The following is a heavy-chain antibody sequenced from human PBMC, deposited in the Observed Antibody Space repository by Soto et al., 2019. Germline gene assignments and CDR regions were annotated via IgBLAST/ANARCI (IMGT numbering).Heavy chain of an antibody. D-gene: IGHD4-17*01. J-gene: IGHJ4*02. CDR3: ARTTVTKSRDY. Sequence: EVQLLESGGGLVQPGGSLRLSCAASGFTFSAYAMSWVRQAPGKGVEYVSSLIDNGGSTYYADSVRGRFTISRDNSKNTLYLQMNSLRVEDTAVYYCARTTVTKSRDYWGQGTLVTVSS. CDR2: LIDNGGST. V-gene: IGHV3-23*01. CDR1: GFTFSAYA.